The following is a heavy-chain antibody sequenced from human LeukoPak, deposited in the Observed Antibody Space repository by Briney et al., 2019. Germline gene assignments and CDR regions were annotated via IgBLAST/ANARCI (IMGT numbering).Heavy chain of an antibody. D-gene: IGHD2-8*02. Sequence: SETLSLTCTVSGGPISSYYWSGIRQPPGKGLEWIAYISVIGSINYNPSLKSRVTISLDTSKNQFSLKLSSVTAADTAVYYCAGHHPRNTVDFWGQGTLVTVSS. V-gene: IGHV4-59*08. CDR2: ISVIGSI. CDR3: AGHHPRNTVDF. J-gene: IGHJ4*02. CDR1: GGPISSYY.